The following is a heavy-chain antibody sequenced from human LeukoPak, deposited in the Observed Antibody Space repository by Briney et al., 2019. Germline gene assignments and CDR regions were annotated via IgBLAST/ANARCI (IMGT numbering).Heavy chain of an antibody. CDR3: ARGCSSTSCYLPSWFDP. V-gene: IGHV1-46*01. Sequence: ASVKVSCKASGYTFTSYYMHWVRQAPGQGLEWMGIINPSGGSTGYAQKFQGRVTMTRDTSTSTVYMELSSLRSEDTAVYYCARGCSSTSCYLPSWFDPWGQGTLVTVSS. D-gene: IGHD2-2*01. CDR2: INPSGGST. J-gene: IGHJ5*02. CDR1: GYTFTSYY.